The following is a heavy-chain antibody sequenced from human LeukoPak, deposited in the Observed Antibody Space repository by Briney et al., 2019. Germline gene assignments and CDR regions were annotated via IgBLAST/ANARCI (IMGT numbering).Heavy chain of an antibody. CDR2: ISAYNGNT. D-gene: IGHD4-17*01. V-gene: IGHV1-18*01. J-gene: IGHJ5*02. CDR1: GYTFTSYG. CDR3: AYHDYGDSFGWFDP. Sequence: ASVKVCCKASGYTFTSYGISWVRQAPGQGLEWMGWISAYNGNTNYAQKLQGRVTMTTDTSTSTAYMELRSLRSDDTAVYYCAYHDYGDSFGWFDPWGQGTLVTVSS.